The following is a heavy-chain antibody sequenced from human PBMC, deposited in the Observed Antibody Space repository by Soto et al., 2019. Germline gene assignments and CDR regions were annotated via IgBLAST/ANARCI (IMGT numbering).Heavy chain of an antibody. CDR3: GRDTVPGAFKGSSRFDP. D-gene: IGHD3-10*01. V-gene: IGHV1-18*01. CDR1: GYTFTSYG. J-gene: IGHJ5*02. CDR2: ISSYNGNT. Sequence: ASVKVSCKASGYTFTSYGISWVRQAPGQGLEWMGWISSYNGNTNYAQKLQGRVTMTTDTSTDTAYRELRRLKSDDTAVHFCGRDTVPGAFKGSSRFDPWGQGTLVTVSS.